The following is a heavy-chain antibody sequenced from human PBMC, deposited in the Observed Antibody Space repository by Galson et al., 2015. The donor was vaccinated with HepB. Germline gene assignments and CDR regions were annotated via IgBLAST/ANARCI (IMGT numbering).Heavy chain of an antibody. Sequence: SLRLSCAASGFTFSNAWMSWVRQAPGKGLEWVGRIKSKTDGGTTDYAAPVKGRFTISRDDSKNTLYLQMNSLKTEDTAVYYCTTVSDSSGYYWASFDYWGQGTLVTVSS. CDR2: IKSKTDGGTT. CDR1: GFTFSNAW. J-gene: IGHJ4*02. D-gene: IGHD3-22*01. CDR3: TTVSDSSGYYWASFDY. V-gene: IGHV3-15*01.